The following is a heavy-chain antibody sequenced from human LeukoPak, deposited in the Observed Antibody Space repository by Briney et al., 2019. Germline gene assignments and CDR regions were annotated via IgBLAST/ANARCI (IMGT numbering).Heavy chain of an antibody. CDR2: IKQDGSEK. CDR1: GFTFSSYW. Sequence: PGGSLRLSCAASGFTFSSYWMSWVRQAPGKGLEWVANIKQDGSEKYYVDSVKGRFTISRDNAKNSLYLQMNSLRAEDTAVYYCARDSQGDDYFLVSTYWGLGTLVTVSS. D-gene: IGHD5-12*01. V-gene: IGHV3-7*01. CDR3: ARDSQGDDYFLVSTY. J-gene: IGHJ4*02.